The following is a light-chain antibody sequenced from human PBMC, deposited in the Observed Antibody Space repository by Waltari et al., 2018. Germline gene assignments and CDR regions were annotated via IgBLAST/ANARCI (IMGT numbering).Light chain of an antibody. CDR3: LLYSGGAHL. J-gene: IGLJ2*01. CDR2: ATS. V-gene: IGLV7-43*01. CDR1: TGAVTSGHH. Sequence: QTVVTQEPSLTVSPGGTVTPPCASSTGAVTSGHHPNWFQQKPGQAPRALIYATSNKYSWTPARFSGSLLGDKAALTLSGVQPEDGADYYCLLYSGGAHLFGGGTKLTVL.